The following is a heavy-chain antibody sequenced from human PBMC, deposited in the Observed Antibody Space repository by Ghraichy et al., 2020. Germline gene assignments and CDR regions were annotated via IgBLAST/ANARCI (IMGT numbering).Heavy chain of an antibody. CDR3: AKEKYDGLTGYYEDRPHYYYGMDV. V-gene: IGHV3-30*18. J-gene: IGHJ6*02. D-gene: IGHD3-9*01. CDR2: ISYDGTNK. CDR1: GFTFSSYG. Sequence: GGSLRLSCAASGFTFSSYGMHWVRQAPGKGLEWVALISYDGTNKYYADSVKGRFTISRDNSKNTLYLQMNSLRAEDTAVYFCAKEKYDGLTGYYEDRPHYYYGMDVWGQGTTVTVSS.